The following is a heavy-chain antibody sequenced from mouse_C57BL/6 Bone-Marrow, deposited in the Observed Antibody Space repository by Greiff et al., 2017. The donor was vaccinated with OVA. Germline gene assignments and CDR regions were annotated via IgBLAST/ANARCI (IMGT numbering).Heavy chain of an antibody. V-gene: IGHV2-6*01. Sequence: QVQLKESGPGLVAPSQSLSITCTVSGFSLTSYGVDWVRQSPGKGLEWLGVIWGVGSTNYNSALKSRLSISKDNSKSQVSLKMNSLQTDDTAMYYCASASLLLAYWGQGTLVTVSA. J-gene: IGHJ3*01. D-gene: IGHD1-1*01. CDR2: IWGVGST. CDR1: GFSLTSYG. CDR3: ASASLLLAY.